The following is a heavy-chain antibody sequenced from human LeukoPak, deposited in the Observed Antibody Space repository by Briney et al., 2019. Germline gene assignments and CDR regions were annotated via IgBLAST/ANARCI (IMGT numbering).Heavy chain of an antibody. CDR1: GFTVSNYY. D-gene: IGHD3-10*01. CDR2: ISGSGGNT. J-gene: IGHJ4*02. V-gene: IGHV3-23*01. CDR3: AKGVLPTGFDY. Sequence: GGSLRLSCAASGFTVSNYYMSWVRQAPGKGLEWVSAISGSGGNTYYADSVKGRFTISRDNSKNTLYLQMNSLRAEDTAIYYCAKGVLPTGFDYWGQGTLVTVSS.